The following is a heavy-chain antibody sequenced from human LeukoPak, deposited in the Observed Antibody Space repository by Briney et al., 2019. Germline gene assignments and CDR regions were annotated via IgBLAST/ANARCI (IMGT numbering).Heavy chain of an antibody. CDR1: GGSISSGGYY. CDR2: IYYSGST. J-gene: IGHJ3*02. D-gene: IGHD6-19*01. Sequence: SETLSLTCTVSGGSISSGGYYWSWICQHPGKGLEWIGYIYYSGSTYYNPSLKSRVTISVDTSKNQFSLKLSSVTAADTAVYYCARDLTVAGAFDIWGQGTMVTVSS. CDR3: ARDLTVAGAFDI. V-gene: IGHV4-31*03.